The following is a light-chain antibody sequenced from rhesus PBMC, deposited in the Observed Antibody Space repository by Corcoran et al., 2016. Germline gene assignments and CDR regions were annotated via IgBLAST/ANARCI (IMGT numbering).Light chain of an antibody. CDR3: QHNYGTPWT. J-gene: IGKJ1*01. CDR1: ENLNNY. Sequence: DIQLTQSPSSLSASVGDRVTITCRASENLNNYLHWYQQKPGQAPKLLISKTSTLQSGAPTRFSGSGSGTDYTFTISSLHPEDFATYYCQHNYGTPWTFGQGTKVDI. V-gene: IGKV1-74*01. CDR2: KTS.